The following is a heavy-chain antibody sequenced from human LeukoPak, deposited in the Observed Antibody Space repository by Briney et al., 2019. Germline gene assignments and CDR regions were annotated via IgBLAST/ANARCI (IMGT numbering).Heavy chain of an antibody. CDR2: ISANAGST. CDR3: AKEGEYSTGYYYFDC. CDR1: GFTFSRYA. J-gene: IGHJ4*01. V-gene: IGHV3-23*01. Sequence: GGSLRLSCAASGFTFSRYAMSWVRQAPGKGLEWVSVISANAGSTYYADSVKGRFTISRDNSKNTLYLQMSSLRAEDTAVYYCAKEGEYSTGYYYFDCWGQEPWSPSPQ. D-gene: IGHD2-8*02.